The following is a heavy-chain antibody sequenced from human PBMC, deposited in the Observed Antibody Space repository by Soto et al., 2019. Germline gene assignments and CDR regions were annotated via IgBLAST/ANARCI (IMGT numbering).Heavy chain of an antibody. D-gene: IGHD7-27*01. Sequence: LGESLKISCKGSGYNFIRYWIGWVRQMPGKGLEWMGVIYPGDSDTRYSPSFQGQVTISADKSISAAFLQWSSLKASDTAMYYCARQANWDDAFDIWGQGTMVTVSS. V-gene: IGHV5-51*01. CDR1: GYNFIRYW. CDR2: IYPGDSDT. CDR3: ARQANWDDAFDI. J-gene: IGHJ3*02.